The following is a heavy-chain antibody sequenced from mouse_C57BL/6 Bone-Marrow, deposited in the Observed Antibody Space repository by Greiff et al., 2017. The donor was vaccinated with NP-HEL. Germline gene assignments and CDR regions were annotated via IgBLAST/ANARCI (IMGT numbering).Heavy chain of an antibody. V-gene: IGHV3-6*01. CDR2: ISYDGSN. Sequence: LMESGPDLVKPSQSLSLTRSVPGYSITSGYYWNWIRQFPGNKLEWMGYISYDGSNNYNPSLKNRIFITRDTSKNLFFLKLNSVTTEDTSTYYCASLRREYYFDYWGQGTTLTVSS. CDR1: GYSITSGYY. J-gene: IGHJ2*01. D-gene: IGHD2-12*01. CDR3: ASLRREYYFDY.